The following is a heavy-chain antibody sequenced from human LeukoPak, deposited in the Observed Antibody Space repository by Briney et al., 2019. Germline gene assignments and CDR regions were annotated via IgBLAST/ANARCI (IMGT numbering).Heavy chain of an antibody. Sequence: SETLSLTCIVSGASISSGDHYWSWIRQPPGKGLEWIGYIYYSGSTNYNPSLESRVTISVDTSKNQFSLKLSSVTAADTAVYYCARNNDYALFDPWGQGTLVTVSS. CDR2: IYYSGST. CDR3: ARNNDYALFDP. D-gene: IGHD4-17*01. V-gene: IGHV4-30-4*01. CDR1: GASISSGDHY. J-gene: IGHJ5*02.